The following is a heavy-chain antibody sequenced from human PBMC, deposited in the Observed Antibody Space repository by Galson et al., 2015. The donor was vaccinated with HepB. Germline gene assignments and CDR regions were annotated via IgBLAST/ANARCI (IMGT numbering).Heavy chain of an antibody. Sequence: SLRLSCAASGFTFSRSWMSWVRQAPGKGLEWVANIKQDGSETYYVDSVKGRFTISRDNAKNSLYLQMNSLRAEDTAVYYCARVGGSDFWIGLRYYYNYYYMDAWGKGTTVTVSS. J-gene: IGHJ6*03. CDR2: IKQDGSET. D-gene: IGHD3-3*01. V-gene: IGHV3-7*01. CDR1: GFTFSRSW. CDR3: ARVGGSDFWIGLRYYYNYYYMDA.